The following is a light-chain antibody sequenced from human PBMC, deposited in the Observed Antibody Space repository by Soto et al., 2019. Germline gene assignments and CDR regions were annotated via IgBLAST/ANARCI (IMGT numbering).Light chain of an antibody. J-gene: IGKJ5*01. V-gene: IGKV1-5*01. Sequence: DIKMTQSPSTLSAYVGDRVTITCRASQSISSWLAWYQQKPGKAPKLLIYDASTLESGVPSRFSGSGSETEFTLTISRLQPDDFATYFCHSRAFGQGTRLEIK. CDR1: QSISSW. CDR2: DAS. CDR3: HSRA.